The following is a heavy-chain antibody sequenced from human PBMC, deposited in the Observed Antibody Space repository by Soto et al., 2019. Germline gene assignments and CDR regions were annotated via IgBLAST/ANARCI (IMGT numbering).Heavy chain of an antibody. Sequence: GESLKISCKGSGYSFTSYWIGWVRQMPGKGLEWMGIIYPGDSDTRYSPSFQGQVTISADKSISTAYLQWSSLKASDTAMYYCARVYCSGGSCWFGDNYFDYWGQGTLVTVSS. CDR3: ARVYCSGGSCWFGDNYFDY. D-gene: IGHD2-15*01. V-gene: IGHV5-51*01. CDR1: GYSFTSYW. CDR2: IYPGDSDT. J-gene: IGHJ4*02.